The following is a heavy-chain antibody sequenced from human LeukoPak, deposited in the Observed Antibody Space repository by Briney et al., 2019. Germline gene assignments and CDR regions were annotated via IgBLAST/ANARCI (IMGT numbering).Heavy chain of an antibody. CDR3: ARDPPATGTTGFDY. V-gene: IGHV3-21*01. D-gene: IGHD1-1*01. CDR1: GFTFSSYS. Sequence: GGSLRLSCAASGFTFSSYSMNWVRQAPGKGLEWVSSISSSSSYIYYADSVKGRFTISRDNAKNSLYLQMNSLRAEDKAVYYCARDPPATGTTGFDYWGQGTLVTVSS. J-gene: IGHJ4*02. CDR2: ISSSSSYI.